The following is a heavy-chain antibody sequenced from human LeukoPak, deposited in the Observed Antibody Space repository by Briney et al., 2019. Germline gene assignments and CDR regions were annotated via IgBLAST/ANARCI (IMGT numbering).Heavy chain of an antibody. V-gene: IGHV4-39*02. D-gene: IGHD1-26*01. CDR2: VYYSGST. Sequence: PSETLSLTCTVSGGSISSSSYYWGWIRQPPGKGLGWIGGVYYSGSTYYNPSRKSRVSISVDTSKNQFSLKLSSVTAADTAVYYCARDPNSLVGATRGWFDPWGQGTLVTVSS. CDR1: GGSISSSSYY. J-gene: IGHJ5*02. CDR3: ARDPNSLVGATRGWFDP.